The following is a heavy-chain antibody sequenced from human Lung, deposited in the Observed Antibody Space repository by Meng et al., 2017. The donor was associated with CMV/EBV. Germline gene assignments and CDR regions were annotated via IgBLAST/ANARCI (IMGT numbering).Heavy chain of an antibody. J-gene: IGHJ2*01. CDR2: IKQDGSEK. D-gene: IGHD2/OR15-2a*01. CDR3: ARVSTFSGWYFDL. V-gene: IGHV3-7*01. Sequence: SXAASGFTFSSYWMSWVRQAPGKGLEWVANIKQDGSEKYYVDSVKDRFTISRDNAKNSLYLQMNSLRAEDTAVYYCARVSTFSGWYFDLWGRGTLVTVSS. CDR1: GFTFSSYW.